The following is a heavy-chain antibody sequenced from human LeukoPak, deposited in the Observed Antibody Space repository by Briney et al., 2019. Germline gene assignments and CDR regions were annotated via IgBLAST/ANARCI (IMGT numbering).Heavy chain of an antibody. CDR1: GYSFSTYA. V-gene: IGHV1-3*01. CDR3: AREHDTLTGMSFDY. D-gene: IGHD3-9*01. Sequence: GASVKVSCKASGYSFSTYAIQWVRQAPGQGLEWMGWINAGNGNTKYSQKFQGRVTISRDTSASTVYMELSSLRSEDTAVYYCAREHDTLTGMSFDYWGQGTLVTVSS. CDR2: INAGNGNT. J-gene: IGHJ4*02.